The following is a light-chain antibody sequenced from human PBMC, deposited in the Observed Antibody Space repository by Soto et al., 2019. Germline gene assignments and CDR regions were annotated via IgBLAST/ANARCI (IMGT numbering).Light chain of an antibody. CDR3: QQYGSSPQT. J-gene: IGKJ1*01. CDR2: DAS. Sequence: EIVLTQSPGTLSLSPGERATLSCRASQSVSSNSLAWYQQKPGQAPRLLIYDASSRATGIPDRFSSSGSGTDFTLTISRLEPEDFAVYYCQQYGSSPQTFGQGTKVEIK. CDR1: QSVSSNS. V-gene: IGKV3-20*01.